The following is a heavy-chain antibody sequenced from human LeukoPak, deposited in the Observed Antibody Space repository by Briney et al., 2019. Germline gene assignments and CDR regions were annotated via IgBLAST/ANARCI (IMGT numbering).Heavy chain of an antibody. CDR2: GIVSVYST. J-gene: IGHJ6*03. CDR3: AKLGAHPLHNYYVGV. CDR1: GFTFRSYA. D-gene: IGHD3-16*01. Sequence: GASLRLSCAAFGFTFRSYAMGSVRQAARNGLEGVLGGIVSVYSTNSANSVNGRFTISIDNSNNTPYLHTNSLRTEDTAVDYCAKLGAHPLHNYYVGVWGQGTTVAVSS. V-gene: IGHV3-23*01.